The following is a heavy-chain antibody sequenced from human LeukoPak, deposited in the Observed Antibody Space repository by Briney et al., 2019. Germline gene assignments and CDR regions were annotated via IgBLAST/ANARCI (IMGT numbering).Heavy chain of an antibody. J-gene: IGHJ6*02. V-gene: IGHV3-21*01. Sequence: SGGSLRLSCAASGFTFSSYSMNWVRQAPGKGLEWVSSISSSSSYIYYADSVKGRFTISRDNAKNSLYLQMNSLRAEDTAVYYCARAASERYFDWLLSYYGMEVWGQGTTVTVSS. CDR1: GFTFSSYS. D-gene: IGHD3-9*01. CDR2: ISSSSSYI. CDR3: ARAASERYFDWLLSYYGMEV.